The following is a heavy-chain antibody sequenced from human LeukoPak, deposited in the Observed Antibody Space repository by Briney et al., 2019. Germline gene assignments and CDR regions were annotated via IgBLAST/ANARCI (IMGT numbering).Heavy chain of an antibody. V-gene: IGHV5-51*01. Sequence: GESLKISCKGFGYSITTYWIGWVRQMPGKGLEWMGIIYPGDSDTRYSPSFQGQVTISADKSISTAYLQWSSLKASDSAMYYCARSWVTGYGTVLDYWGQGTLVIVSS. CDR1: GYSITTYW. D-gene: IGHD2-21*02. J-gene: IGHJ4*02. CDR2: IYPGDSDT. CDR3: ARSWVTGYGTVLDY.